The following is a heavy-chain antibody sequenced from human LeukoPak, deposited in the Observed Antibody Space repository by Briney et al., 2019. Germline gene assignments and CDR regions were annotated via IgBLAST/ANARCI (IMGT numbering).Heavy chain of an antibody. V-gene: IGHV3-53*01. CDR2: IYSGGST. J-gene: IGHJ4*02. CDR3: AKGGYSGWYYGDY. Sequence: PGGSLRLSCAASGFTVSSNYMSWVRQAPGKGLEWVSVIYSGGSTYYADSVKGRFTISRDNSKNTLYLQMNSLRAEDTAVYYCAKGGYSGWYYGDYWGQGTLVTVSS. CDR1: GFTVSSNY. D-gene: IGHD6-19*01.